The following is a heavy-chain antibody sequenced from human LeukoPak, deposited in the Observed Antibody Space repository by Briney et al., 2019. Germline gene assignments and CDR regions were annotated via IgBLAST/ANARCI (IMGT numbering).Heavy chain of an antibody. V-gene: IGHV3-23*01. J-gene: IGHJ4*02. Sequence: GGSLRLSCAASGFTFSSYAMSWVRHAPEKGLEWVSASSGNCGSRYYADSVKRRFTISRDNSKNTLYLQKNSLRAADTAVFYCAKGRYYFDYWGQGTLATVSS. CDR3: AKGRYYFDY. CDR1: GFTFSSYA. CDR2: SSGNCGSR.